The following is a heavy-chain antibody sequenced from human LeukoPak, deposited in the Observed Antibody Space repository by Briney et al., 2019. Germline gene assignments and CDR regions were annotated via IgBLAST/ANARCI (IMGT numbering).Heavy chain of an antibody. CDR1: GFTFSTYA. CDR3: KRGEEGWYFDV. J-gene: IGHJ2*01. CDR2: IWNSGSTE. V-gene: IGHV3-33*01. Sequence: GGSLRLSCTASGFTFSTYAIHWVRQAPGQGLEWVAVIWNSGSTEYYAESGKGRFTMARDNSRKTVYLQMNSLRVDDTAVYLCKRGEEGWYFDVWGRGTVVSVSS.